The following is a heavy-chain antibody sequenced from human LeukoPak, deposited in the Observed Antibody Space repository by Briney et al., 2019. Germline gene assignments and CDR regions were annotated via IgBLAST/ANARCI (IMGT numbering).Heavy chain of an antibody. CDR1: GVSISSGGYY. Sequence: SETLSLTCTVSGVSISSGGYYWSWLRQHPGKGLEWIGYIYYSGSTYYNPSLKSRVTISVDTSKNQFSLKLSSVTAADTAVYYCAREGCSSTSCYLDYWGQGILVTVSS. D-gene: IGHD2-2*01. J-gene: IGHJ4*02. CDR3: AREGCSSTSCYLDY. V-gene: IGHV4-31*03. CDR2: IYYSGST.